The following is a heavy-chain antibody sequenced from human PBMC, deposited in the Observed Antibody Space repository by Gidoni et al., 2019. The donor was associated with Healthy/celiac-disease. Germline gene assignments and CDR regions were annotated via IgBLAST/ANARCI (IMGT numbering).Heavy chain of an antibody. D-gene: IGHD1-26*01. V-gene: IGHV4-59*01. CDR2: IYYSGST. Sequence: QVQLQESGPGLVTPSETLSLTCTVSGGSMSSYYWSWIRQPPGKGLEWIGYIYYSGSTNYSPSLKSRVSISVDTSKNQFSLKLSSVTAAGAAVYYCASSRTYYAAFDIWGQGTMVTVSS. CDR1: GGSMSSYY. CDR3: ASSRTYYAAFDI. J-gene: IGHJ3*02.